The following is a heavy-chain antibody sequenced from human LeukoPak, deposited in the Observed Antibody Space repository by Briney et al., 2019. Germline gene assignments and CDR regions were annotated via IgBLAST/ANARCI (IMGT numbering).Heavy chain of an antibody. J-gene: IGHJ5*02. CDR3: ARHSRILFDP. D-gene: IGHD2-2*01. CDR1: GGSISSSSYY. Sequence: SETLSLTCTVSGGSISSSSYYWGWIRQPPGKGLEWIGSTYYSGSTYYNPSLKSRVTISVDTSKNQFSLKLSSVTAADTAVYYCARHSRILFDPWGQGTLVTVSS. V-gene: IGHV4-39*01. CDR2: TYYSGST.